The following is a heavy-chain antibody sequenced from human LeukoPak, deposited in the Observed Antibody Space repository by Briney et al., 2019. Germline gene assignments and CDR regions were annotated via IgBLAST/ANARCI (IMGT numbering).Heavy chain of an antibody. CDR1: GFIFSKYD. Sequence: GGSLRLSCAASGFIFSKYDMHWVRQAPGKGLGWVSSITSSSSYIYYADSVKGRFTISRDDAKNSLYLQMNSLRVEDTAVYYCARHVVAVGFDYWGQGTLVTVSS. CDR2: ITSSSSYI. D-gene: IGHD3-22*01. J-gene: IGHJ4*02. V-gene: IGHV3-21*01. CDR3: ARHVVAVGFDY.